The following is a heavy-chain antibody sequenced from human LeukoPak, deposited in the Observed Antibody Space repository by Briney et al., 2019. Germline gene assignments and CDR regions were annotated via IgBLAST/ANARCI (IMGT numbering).Heavy chain of an antibody. D-gene: IGHD5-18*01. V-gene: IGHV3-30-3*01. CDR2: ISYDGSNK. CDR3: ATSGYNYGYFDY. Sequence: GGSPRLSCAASGFTFSSYAMHWVRQAPGKGLEWVAVISYDGSNKYYADSVKGRFTISRDNSKNTLYLQMNSLRAEDTAIYYCATSGYNYGYFDYWGQGTLVTVSS. J-gene: IGHJ4*02. CDR1: GFTFSSYA.